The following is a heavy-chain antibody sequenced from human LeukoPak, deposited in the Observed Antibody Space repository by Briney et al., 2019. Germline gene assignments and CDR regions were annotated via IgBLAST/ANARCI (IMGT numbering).Heavy chain of an antibody. CDR1: GFTFSSYS. CDR2: ISSSSSYI. Sequence: GGSLRLSCAASGFTFSSYSMNWVRQAPGKGLEWVSSISSSSSYIYYADSVKGRFTISRDNSKNTLYLQMNSLRAEDTAVYYCALSYYDFWSAPYYFDYWGQGTLVTVSS. V-gene: IGHV3-21*04. CDR3: ALSYYDFWSAPYYFDY. J-gene: IGHJ4*02. D-gene: IGHD3-3*01.